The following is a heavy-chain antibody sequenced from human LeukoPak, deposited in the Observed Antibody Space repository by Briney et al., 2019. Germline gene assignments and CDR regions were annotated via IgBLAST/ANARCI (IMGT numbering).Heavy chain of an antibody. V-gene: IGHV4-61*02. CDR3: GRGVDMVTKGGFDY. CDR1: GGSISSGSYY. CDR2: IYTSGST. J-gene: IGHJ4*02. D-gene: IGHD2-21*02. Sequence: SETLSLTCTVSGGSISSGSYYWSWIRQPAGKGLEWIGRIYTSGSTNYNPSLKRRVTISVDTSNHPFSLKLSCVAAVDTGVYYCGRGVDMVTKGGFDYWGQGTLVTVSS.